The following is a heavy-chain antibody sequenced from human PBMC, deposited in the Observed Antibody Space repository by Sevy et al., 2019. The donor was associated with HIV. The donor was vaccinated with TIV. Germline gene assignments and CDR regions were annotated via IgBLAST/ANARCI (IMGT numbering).Heavy chain of an antibody. Sequence: GGSLRLSCAASGFTLSSFWMTWVRQAPGKGLEWVANIKEDGSDKNYVDSVKGRFTISRDNAKNSLYLQMNSLRAEDTDVYYCARDKNHYDRSVYYDAFDIWGQGTMVTVSS. D-gene: IGHD3-22*01. V-gene: IGHV3-7*03. CDR2: IKEDGSDK. CDR3: ARDKNHYDRSVYYDAFDI. CDR1: GFTLSSFW. J-gene: IGHJ3*02.